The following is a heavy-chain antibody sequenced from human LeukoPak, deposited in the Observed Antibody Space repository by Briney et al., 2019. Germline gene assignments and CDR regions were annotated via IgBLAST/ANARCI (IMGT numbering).Heavy chain of an antibody. Sequence: ASVKVSCKASGYSFPSYYMNWVRQAPGHGLEWMGVINPSAGPATYAQKFEGRIIMTWDMSTNTVYMELRSLRSGDTAVYYCAREDQTEAAGLFDYWGQGTVVTVSS. D-gene: IGHD6-13*01. CDR3: AREDQTEAAGLFDY. CDR1: GYSFPSYY. CDR2: INPSAGPA. V-gene: IGHV1-46*01. J-gene: IGHJ4*02.